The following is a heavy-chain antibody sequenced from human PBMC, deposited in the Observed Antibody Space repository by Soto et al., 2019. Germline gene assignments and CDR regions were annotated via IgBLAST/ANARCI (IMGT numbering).Heavy chain of an antibody. D-gene: IGHD2-21*01. V-gene: IGHV3-33*06. Sequence: GGSLRLSCAASGFTFSSYGMHWVRQAPGKGLEWVAVIWYDGSNKYYADSVKGRFTISRDNSKNTLYLQMNSLRAEDTAVYYCAKTPLEYSLYFDYWGQGTLVTVSS. CDR3: AKTPLEYSLYFDY. CDR1: GFTFSSYG. J-gene: IGHJ4*02. CDR2: IWYDGSNK.